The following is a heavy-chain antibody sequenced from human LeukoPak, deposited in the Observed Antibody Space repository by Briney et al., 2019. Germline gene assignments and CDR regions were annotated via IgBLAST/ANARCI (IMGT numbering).Heavy chain of an antibody. V-gene: IGHV4-34*01. CDR1: GGSISTYY. CDR2: INHSGST. Sequence: SETLSLTCTVSGGSISTYYWNWIRQPPGKGLEWIGEINHSGSTSYNPSLKSRVTISVDTSKNQFSLKLSSVTAADTAVYYCARGPLRGVVITAWGQGTLVTVSS. CDR3: ARGPLRGVVITA. D-gene: IGHD3-3*01. J-gene: IGHJ4*02.